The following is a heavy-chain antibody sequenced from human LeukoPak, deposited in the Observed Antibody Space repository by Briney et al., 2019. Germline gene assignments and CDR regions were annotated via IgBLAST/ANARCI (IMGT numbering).Heavy chain of an antibody. Sequence: PSETLSLTCSVSDYAITRGYYWGWIRQPPGKGLEWIGNIYHSGSTFYNASLKRRVTISVDTSKNQFSLKLSSVTAADTAVYYCASAGRLRFLEWFNYWGQGTLVTVSS. CDR1: DYAITRGYY. CDR3: ASAGRLRFLEWFNY. J-gene: IGHJ4*02. D-gene: IGHD3-3*01. CDR2: IYHSGST. V-gene: IGHV4-38-2*02.